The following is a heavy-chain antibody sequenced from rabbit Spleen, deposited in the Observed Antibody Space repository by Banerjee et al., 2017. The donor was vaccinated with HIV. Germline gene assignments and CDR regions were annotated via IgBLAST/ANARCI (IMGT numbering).Heavy chain of an antibody. CDR3: ARDTSSSFSSYGMDL. J-gene: IGHJ6*01. Sequence: QSLEESGGDLVKPGASLTLTCIASGVSFSGDSYMCWVRQAPGKGLEWIVCIDIGSSGFTHYANWAKGRFTISKTSSTTVTLQMTSLTAADTATYFCARDTSSSFSSYGMDLWGPGTLVTVS. V-gene: IGHV1S40*01. CDR2: IDIGSSGFT. CDR1: GVSFSGDSY. D-gene: IGHD1-1*01.